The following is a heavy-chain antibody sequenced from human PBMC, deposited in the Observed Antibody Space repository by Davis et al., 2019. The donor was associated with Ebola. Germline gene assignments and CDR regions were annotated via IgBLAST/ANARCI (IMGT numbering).Heavy chain of an antibody. CDR1: GGSFSGYY. V-gene: IGHV4-34*09. CDR2: IDNNGNA. Sequence: MPSETLSLTCAVYGGSFSGYYWSWIRQPPGKGLEWIGYIDNNGNAYYSPSLKSRLSLSIDTSKNQFSLKLSAVRAADTAVYYCAREKMARFDPWGQGTLVTVSS. D-gene: IGHD2-8*01. CDR3: AREKMARFDP. J-gene: IGHJ5*02.